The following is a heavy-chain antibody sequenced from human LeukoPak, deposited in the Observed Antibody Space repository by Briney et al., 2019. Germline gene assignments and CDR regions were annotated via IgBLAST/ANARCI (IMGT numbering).Heavy chain of an antibody. CDR2: IKEDGTQK. CDR3: VRAGWELDY. J-gene: IGHJ4*02. Sequence: GSLRLSCAASGFTFKYYWMTWVRQAPGKGLEWVANIKEDGTQKFYVDSVKGRFTISRDDAKNSVFLQMNSLTAEDTAVYYCVRAGWELDYWGQGALVTVSS. V-gene: IGHV3-7*01. CDR1: GFTFKYYW. D-gene: IGHD1-26*01.